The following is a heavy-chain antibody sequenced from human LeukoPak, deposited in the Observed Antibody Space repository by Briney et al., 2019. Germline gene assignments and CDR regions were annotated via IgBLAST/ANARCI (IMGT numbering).Heavy chain of an antibody. CDR1: GFTFSSYS. D-gene: IGHD3-22*01. CDR3: ARDVNYYDSCGYYQRYFDY. V-gene: IGHV3-21*01. Sequence: GGSLRLSCAASGFTFSSYSMNWVRQAPGKGLEWVSSISSSSSYIYYADSVKGRFTISRDNAKNSLYLQMNSLRAEDTAVYYCARDVNYYDSCGYYQRYFDYWGQGTRVTVSS. CDR2: ISSSSSYI. J-gene: IGHJ4*02.